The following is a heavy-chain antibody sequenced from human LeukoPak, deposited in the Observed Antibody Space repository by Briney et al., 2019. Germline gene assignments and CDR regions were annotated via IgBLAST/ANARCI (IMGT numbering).Heavy chain of an antibody. Sequence: TLSLTCTVSGGPISSGGYYWSWIRQPPGKGLEWIGYIYHSGSTYYNPSLKSRVTISVDRSKNQFSLKLSSVTAADTAVYYCARLPSSAGYSSLYWGQGTLVTVSS. V-gene: IGHV4-30-2*01. J-gene: IGHJ4*02. CDR2: IYHSGST. CDR1: GGPISSGGYY. D-gene: IGHD6-19*01. CDR3: ARLPSSAGYSSLY.